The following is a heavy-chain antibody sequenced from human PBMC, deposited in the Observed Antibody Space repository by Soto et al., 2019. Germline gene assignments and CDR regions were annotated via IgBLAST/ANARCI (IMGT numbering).Heavy chain of an antibody. CDR1: GFTFSSYG. CDR2: IWYDGSNK. V-gene: IGHV3-33*01. Sequence: QVQLVESGGGVVQPGRSLRLSCAASGFTFSSYGMHWVRQAPGKGLEWVAVIWYDGSNKYYADSVKGRFTISRDNSKNAXYXXMNSLRAEDTAVYYCAREKEGYCSGGSCYPGPFDYWGQGTLVTVSS. J-gene: IGHJ4*02. CDR3: AREKEGYCSGGSCYPGPFDY. D-gene: IGHD2-15*01.